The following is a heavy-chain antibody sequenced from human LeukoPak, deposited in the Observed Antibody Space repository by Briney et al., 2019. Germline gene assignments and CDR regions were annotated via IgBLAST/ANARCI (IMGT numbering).Heavy chain of an antibody. D-gene: IGHD2-2*01. CDR1: GFTFSTYW. CDR3: ASSRAYQLPGGSFDY. J-gene: IGHJ4*02. V-gene: IGHV3-7*01. Sequence: PGGSLRLSCAASGFTFSTYWMSWVRQAPGKGLEWVANIKQDGSEKYYVDSVKGRFTISRDNAKNSLYLQMNSLRAEDTAVYNCASSRAYQLPGGSFDYWGQGTLVTVSS. CDR2: IKQDGSEK.